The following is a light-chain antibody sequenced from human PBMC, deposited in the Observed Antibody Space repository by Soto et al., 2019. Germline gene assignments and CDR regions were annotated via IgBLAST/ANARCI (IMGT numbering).Light chain of an antibody. Sequence: EIVLTQSPATLSLSPGERATLSCRASQSVNSYLAWYQQKPGQAPRLLIYDASNRATGIPARFSGSGSGTDFTPTISSLEPEDFAVYYCQQGSNWPLTFGGGTKVEIK. V-gene: IGKV3-11*01. J-gene: IGKJ4*01. CDR2: DAS. CDR1: QSVNSY. CDR3: QQGSNWPLT.